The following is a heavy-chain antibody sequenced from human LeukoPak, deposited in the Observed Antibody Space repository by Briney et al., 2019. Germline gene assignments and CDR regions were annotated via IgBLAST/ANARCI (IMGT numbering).Heavy chain of an antibody. CDR3: ARAGRGYNYGFVPSELDYYYYYMDV. D-gene: IGHD5-18*01. CDR2: NSSSSSSI. J-gene: IGHJ6*03. V-gene: IGHV3-48*01. Sequence: GGSLRLSCAASGCTFSSYSMNWVRQAPGKGLEWVSYNSSSSSSICYADSVKGRFTISRDNAKNSLYLQMNSLRAEDTAVYSCARAGRGYNYGFVPSELDYYYYYMDVWGKGTTVTVSS. CDR1: GCTFSSYS.